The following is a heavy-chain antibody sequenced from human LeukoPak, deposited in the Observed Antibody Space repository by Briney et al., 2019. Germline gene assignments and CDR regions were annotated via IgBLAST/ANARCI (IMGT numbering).Heavy chain of an antibody. CDR1: GRSMDGYS. J-gene: IGHJ4*02. D-gene: IGHD1-1*01. V-gene: IGHV4-4*07. CDR2: IYTSGST. CDR3: ARDSVEGY. Sequence: SVTLSLTCTVSGRSMDGYSWSWLRQPAGKGLDWIRRIYTSGSTNYNPSLKSRVPMSVDTCKNHFSLKLSSVTAADTGVYYCARDSVEGYWGQGTLVTVSS.